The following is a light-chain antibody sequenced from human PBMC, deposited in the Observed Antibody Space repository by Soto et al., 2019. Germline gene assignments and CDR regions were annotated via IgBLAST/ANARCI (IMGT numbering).Light chain of an antibody. CDR3: DYRGIWPAGDT. V-gene: IGKV3-11*01. Sequence: EIVLTQSPVTLSLSPGERATLSCRASQSINNYLAWYQQKPGQPPRLLIYDASNRATAIPVRFSGSGSGTDFNLTIISLEPEDVAVYYCDYRGIWPAGDTFGGGTKVEIK. CDR2: DAS. J-gene: IGKJ4*01. CDR1: QSINNY.